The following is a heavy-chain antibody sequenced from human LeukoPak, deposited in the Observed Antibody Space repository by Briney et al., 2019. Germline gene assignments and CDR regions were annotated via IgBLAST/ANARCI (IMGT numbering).Heavy chain of an antibody. V-gene: IGHV4-34*01. J-gene: IGHJ4*02. CDR3: ARGFVNDYVWGSYRSPHSFFDY. Sequence: PSETLSLTCAVYGGSFSGYYWSWIRQPPGKGLEWIGEINHSGSTNCNPSLKSRVTISVDTSKNQFSLKLSSVTAADTAVYYCARGFVNDYVWGSYRSPHSFFDYWGQGTLVTVSS. CDR2: INHSGST. D-gene: IGHD3-16*02. CDR1: GGSFSGYY.